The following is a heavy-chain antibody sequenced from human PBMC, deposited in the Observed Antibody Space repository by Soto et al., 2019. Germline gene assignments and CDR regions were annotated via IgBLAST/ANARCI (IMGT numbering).Heavy chain of an antibody. J-gene: IGHJ6*03. V-gene: IGHV5-51*01. Sequence: PGESLKISCKGSGYSFTSYWIGWVRQMPGKSLEWMGIIYPGDSDTRYSPFFQGQVTISADKSISTAYLQWSSLKASDTAMYYCARLGQLGSDYYYYYYMDVWGKGTTVTVSS. D-gene: IGHD6-6*01. CDR1: GYSFTSYW. CDR2: IYPGDSDT. CDR3: ARLGQLGSDYYYYYYMDV.